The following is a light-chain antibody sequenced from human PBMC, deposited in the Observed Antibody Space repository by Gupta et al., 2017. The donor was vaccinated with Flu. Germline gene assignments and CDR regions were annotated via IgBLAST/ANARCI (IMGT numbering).Light chain of an antibody. CDR3: CSYAGTFTFV. J-gene: IGLJ3*02. Sequence: TSSEVGNYDYVSWYQQHPGKAPKLMSYGVTKRPSGVPDRFSGSKSGNTASLAISGLQAEDEANYYCCSYAGTFTFVFGGGTKLTVL. V-gene: IGLV2-11*03. CDR2: GVT. CDR1: SSEVGNYDY.